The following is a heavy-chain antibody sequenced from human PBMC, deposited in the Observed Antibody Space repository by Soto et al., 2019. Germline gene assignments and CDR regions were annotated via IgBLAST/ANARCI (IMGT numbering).Heavy chain of an antibody. CDR3: ARGARLVRYFDWLSTAFDY. CDR2: INHSGST. J-gene: IGHJ4*02. Sequence: SETLSLPCAVYGGSFSGYYWSWIRQPPGKGLEWIGEINHSGSTNYNPSLKSRVTISVDTSKNQFSLKLSSVTSADTAVYYSARGARLVRYFDWLSTAFDYWGQGTLVTVSP. D-gene: IGHD3-9*01. V-gene: IGHV4-34*01. CDR1: GGSFSGYY.